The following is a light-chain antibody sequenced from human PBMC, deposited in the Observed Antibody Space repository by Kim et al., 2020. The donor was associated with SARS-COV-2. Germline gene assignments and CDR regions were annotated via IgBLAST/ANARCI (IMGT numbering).Light chain of an antibody. CDR1: SGHSSNA. Sequence: SVKFTCTLSSGHSSNAIAWHQQQPGKGPRYLMRLNSDGSHSKGDGIPDRFSGSSSGAERYLTISSLQSEDEADYYCQTWGTGIVVFGGGTQLTVL. J-gene: IGLJ3*02. CDR2: LNSDGSH. V-gene: IGLV4-69*02. CDR3: QTWGTGIVV.